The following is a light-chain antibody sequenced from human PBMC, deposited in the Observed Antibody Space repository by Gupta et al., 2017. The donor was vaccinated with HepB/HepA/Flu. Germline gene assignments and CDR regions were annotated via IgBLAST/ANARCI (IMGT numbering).Light chain of an antibody. CDR3: HQDCSSPNT. CDR2: GAS. J-gene: IGKJ2*01. CDR1: QSVSYSY. Sequence: EIVLAQSPGTLSLSPGEGATLSCRASQSVSYSYLAWYQQRPGQAPRLLIYGASSRATGIPDRFSGSESGTDFTLTISSLEPEDFAVYYCHQDCSSPNTFGPGTKMEIK. V-gene: IGKV3-20*01.